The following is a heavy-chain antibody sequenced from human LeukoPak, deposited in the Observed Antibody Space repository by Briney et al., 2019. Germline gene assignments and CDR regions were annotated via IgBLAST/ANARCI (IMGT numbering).Heavy chain of an antibody. D-gene: IGHD4-23*01. V-gene: IGHV1-2*02. CDR3: ARSGGGGISY. CDR2: INPNGGGT. Sequence: ASVKVSCKASGYTFTGYYMHWVRQAPGQGLEWMGWINPNGGGTNYAQKFQGRVTMTRDTSISTAYMELSSLRADDTAVYYCARSGGGGISYWGQGTLVTVSS. CDR1: GYTFTGYY. J-gene: IGHJ4*02.